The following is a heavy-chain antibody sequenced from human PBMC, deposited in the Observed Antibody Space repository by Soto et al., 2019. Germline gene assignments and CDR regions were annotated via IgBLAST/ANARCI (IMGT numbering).Heavy chain of an antibody. D-gene: IGHD6-6*01. V-gene: IGHV5-51*01. CDR3: ARLHPPSYSSSSVYYYYGMDV. CDR2: IYPGDSDT. J-gene: IGHJ6*02. CDR1: GYSFTSYW. Sequence: GESLKISCKGSGYSFTSYWIGWVRQMPGKGLEWMGIIYPGDSDTRYSPSFQGQVTISADKSISTAYLQWSSLKASDTAMYYCARLHPPSYSSSSVYYYYGMDVWGQGTTVTVS.